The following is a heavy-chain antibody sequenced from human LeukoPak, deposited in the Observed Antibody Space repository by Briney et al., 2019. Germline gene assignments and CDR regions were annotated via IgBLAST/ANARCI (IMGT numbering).Heavy chain of an antibody. CDR3: ARGDTYCGGDCYAPNY. D-gene: IGHD2-21*02. CDR1: GGSFSGYY. Sequence: SEILSLTCAVYGGSFSGYYWSWIRQPPGKGLEWIGEINRSGGANYNPSLKSRVTISVDTSKNQFSLKMSSVTAADTAVYYCARGDTYCGGDCYAPNYWAKETLVTVSS. V-gene: IGHV4-34*01. J-gene: IGHJ4*02. CDR2: INRSGGA.